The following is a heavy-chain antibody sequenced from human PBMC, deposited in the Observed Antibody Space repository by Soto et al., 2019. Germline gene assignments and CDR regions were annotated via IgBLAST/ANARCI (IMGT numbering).Heavy chain of an antibody. CDR1: SGPTSSHN. J-gene: IGHJ6*02. Sequence: QVQLQQSGPGLVKPSETLSLTCSVSSGPTSSHNWGWIRQTPGRGLEWIGYVYSTGGTSYNPSLISRVTISEDTSTNHISLTLTSVTAADTAVYYCVRQGIGNLHGLVDVWGQGTTVRVSS. D-gene: IGHD1-1*01. V-gene: IGHV4-59*08. CDR3: VRQGIGNLHGLVDV. CDR2: VYSTGGT.